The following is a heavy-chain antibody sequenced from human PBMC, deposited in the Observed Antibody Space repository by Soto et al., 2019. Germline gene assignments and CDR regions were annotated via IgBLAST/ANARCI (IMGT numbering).Heavy chain of an antibody. J-gene: IGHJ4*02. CDR2: IYYSGST. CDR1: GGSISSGGYY. V-gene: IGHV4-31*03. Sequence: SETLSLTCTVSGGSISSGGYYWSWIRQHPGKGLEWIGYIYYSGSTYYNPSLKSRVTISVDTSKNQFSLKLSSVTAADTAVYYCARVPAAAILACDYWGQGTLVTVSS. CDR3: ARVPAAAILACDY. D-gene: IGHD2-2*01.